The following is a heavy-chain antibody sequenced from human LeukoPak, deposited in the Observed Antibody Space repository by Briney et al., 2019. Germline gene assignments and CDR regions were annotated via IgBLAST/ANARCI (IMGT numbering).Heavy chain of an antibody. CDR3: AKSSDILTGYCYYFDY. D-gene: IGHD3-9*01. CDR1: GFTFSSYA. Sequence: GGSLRLSCAASGFTFSSYAMSWVRQAPGKGLEWVSVISASGGRTSYADSVKDRFTVSRDNSKNTLYLQMNSLRAEDTAVYYCAKSSDILTGYCYYFDYWGQGTLVTVSS. J-gene: IGHJ4*02. CDR2: ISASGGRT. V-gene: IGHV3-23*01.